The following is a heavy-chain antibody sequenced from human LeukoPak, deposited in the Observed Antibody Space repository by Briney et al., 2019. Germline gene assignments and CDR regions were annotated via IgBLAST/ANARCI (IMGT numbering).Heavy chain of an antibody. CDR1: GFTVSSNY. Sequence: GGSLRLSCAASGFTVSSNYMSWVRQDPGKGLEWVSVISSGGSTYYADSVKGRFTISRDNSKNTLYLQMSSLRAEDTAVYYCARDLELYGSGSAYYMDVWGKGTTVTVSS. D-gene: IGHD3-10*01. V-gene: IGHV3-53*01. J-gene: IGHJ6*03. CDR3: ARDLELYGSGSAYYMDV. CDR2: ISSGGST.